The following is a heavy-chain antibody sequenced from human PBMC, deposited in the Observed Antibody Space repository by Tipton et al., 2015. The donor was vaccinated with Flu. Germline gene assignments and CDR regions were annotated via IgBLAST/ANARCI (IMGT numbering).Heavy chain of an antibody. CDR2: IFYTGIT. CDR3: ARSSQPHLAFDI. D-gene: IGHD5/OR15-5a*01. CDR1: GGSISSGANY. V-gene: IGHV4-31*03. Sequence: TLSLTCSVSGGSISSGANYWNWIRQKPGKGLEWIGYIFYTGITYYNPSLQSRLTISVDASENQFSLQLSSVTAADTAVYYCARSSQPHLAFDIWGQGTMVTVSS. J-gene: IGHJ3*02.